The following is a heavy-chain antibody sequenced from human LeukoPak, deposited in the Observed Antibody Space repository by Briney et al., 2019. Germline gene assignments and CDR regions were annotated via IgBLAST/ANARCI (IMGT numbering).Heavy chain of an antibody. Sequence: ASVNVSCKASGYSFTSYAISWVRQAPGQGLEWMGWINTYNGNTNYAQNLQGRVTVTTDTSTTTAYMELRSLRSDDTAVYYCARDLHDTSGCSVYWDQGTLVTVSS. D-gene: IGHD6-19*01. J-gene: IGHJ4*02. CDR2: INTYNGNT. CDR1: GYSFTSYA. CDR3: ARDLHDTSGCSVY. V-gene: IGHV1-18*01.